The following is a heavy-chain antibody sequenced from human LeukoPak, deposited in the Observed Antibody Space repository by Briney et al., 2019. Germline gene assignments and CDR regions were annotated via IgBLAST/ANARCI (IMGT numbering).Heavy chain of an antibody. J-gene: IGHJ5*02. CDR1: GGYISSYY. V-gene: IGHV4-59*12. CDR3: ARRGKLWFGERNWFDP. D-gene: IGHD3-10*01. Sequence: PSETLSLTCTVSGGYISSYYWSWIRQPPGEGLEWIGYIYYSGSTNYNPSLKSRVTISVDTSKNQFSLKLSSVTAADTAVYYCARRGKLWFGERNWFDPWGQGTLVTVSS. CDR2: IYYSGST.